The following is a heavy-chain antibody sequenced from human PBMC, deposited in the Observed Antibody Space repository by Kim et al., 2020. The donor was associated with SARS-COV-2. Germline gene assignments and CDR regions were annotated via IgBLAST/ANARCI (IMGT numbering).Heavy chain of an antibody. CDR1: GFTFSSYG. V-gene: IGHV3-30*18. J-gene: IGHJ4*02. D-gene: IGHD6-19*01. Sequence: GGSLRLSCAASGFTFSSYGMHWVRQAPGKGLEWVAVISYDGSNKYYADSVKGRFTISRDNSKNTLYLQMNSLRAEDTAVYYCAKITSSGWDDFDYWGQGTLVTVSS. CDR3: AKITSSGWDDFDY. CDR2: ISYDGSNK.